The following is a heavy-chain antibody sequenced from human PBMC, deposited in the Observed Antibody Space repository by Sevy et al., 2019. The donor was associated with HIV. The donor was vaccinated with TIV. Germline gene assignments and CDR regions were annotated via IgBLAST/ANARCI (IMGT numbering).Heavy chain of an antibody. CDR3: ARVLGILDYSYGLDV. V-gene: IGHV4-34*01. Sequence: QSQTLSLTCGVYGGSFSGYYWNWIRQSPGKGLEWIGEINYTGNTNYNPSLKSRVFISIETSRNEIFLELNSLTAADTAVYYCARVLGILDYSYGLDVWGQGTTVTVSS. D-gene: IGHD3-16*01. CDR1: GGSFSGYY. CDR2: INYTGNT. J-gene: IGHJ6*02.